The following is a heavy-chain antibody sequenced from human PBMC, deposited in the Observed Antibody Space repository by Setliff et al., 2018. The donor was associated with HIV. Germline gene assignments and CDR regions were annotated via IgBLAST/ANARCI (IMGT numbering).Heavy chain of an antibody. Sequence: KASGGTFSSYAISWVRQAPGQGLEWMGGIIPIYGTANYAQKFQGRVTITTDESTSTAYMDLSSLRSDDTAVYYCARDVGRDGYCFDHWGQGTLVTVSS. CDR3: ARDVGRDGYCFDH. CDR1: GGTFSSYA. CDR2: IIPIYGTA. J-gene: IGHJ4*02. D-gene: IGHD5-12*01. V-gene: IGHV1-69*05.